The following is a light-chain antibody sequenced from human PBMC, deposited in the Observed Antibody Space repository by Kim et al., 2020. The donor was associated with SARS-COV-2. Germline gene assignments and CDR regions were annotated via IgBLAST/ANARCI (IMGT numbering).Light chain of an antibody. CDR2: AAS. V-gene: IGKV1-8*01. Sequence: AIRMTQSPSSFSASTGDRVTLTCRASQGISSYLAWYQQKPGKAPKLLIYAASTLQSGVPSRFSGSGSGTDFTLTISCLQSEDFASYYCQQYYSDPRTFGQGTKVDIK. J-gene: IGKJ1*01. CDR3: QQYYSDPRT. CDR1: QGISSY.